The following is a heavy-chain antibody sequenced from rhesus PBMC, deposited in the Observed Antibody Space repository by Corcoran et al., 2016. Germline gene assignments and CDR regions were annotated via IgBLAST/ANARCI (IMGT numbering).Heavy chain of an antibody. Sequence: EVQLVESGGGLAKPGGSLRLSCAASGFTFSSYWMNWVRQTPGKGLEWISAIKSGGGSKYNADSVKGRFTISRDNSKNTLSLQMNSLRAEDTAVYYGAKEYSSWSGDGLDSWGQGVVVTVSS. CDR1: GFTFSSYW. CDR3: AKEYSSWSGDGLDS. CDR2: IKSGGGSK. D-gene: IGHD6-13*01. J-gene: IGHJ6*01. V-gene: IGHV3S42*01.